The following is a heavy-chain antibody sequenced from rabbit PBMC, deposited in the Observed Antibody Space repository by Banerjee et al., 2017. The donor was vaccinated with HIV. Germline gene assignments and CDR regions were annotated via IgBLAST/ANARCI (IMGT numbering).Heavy chain of an antibody. CDR1: GFSFSSNYW. Sequence: QSLEESGGDLVKPGASLTLTCTASGFSFSSNYWICWVRQAPGKGLEWIGCIETTSGSTYYASWAKGRFTISKTSSTTVTLQMTSLTAADTATYFCARGFYAGAAADGYAPWFGLWGPGTLVTVS. J-gene: IGHJ4*01. D-gene: IGHD4-2*01. V-gene: IGHV1S40*01. CDR2: IETTSGST. CDR3: ARGFYAGAAADGYAPWFGL.